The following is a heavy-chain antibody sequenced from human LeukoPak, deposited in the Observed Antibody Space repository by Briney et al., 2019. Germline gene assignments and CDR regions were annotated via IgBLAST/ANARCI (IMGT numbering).Heavy chain of an antibody. D-gene: IGHD2-21*01. CDR1: GFTFSSHW. Sequence: GGSLRLSCAASGFTFSSHWMTYVRQAPGKGLEWVADIKQSGSEKNYVDSVKGRFTISRDNDKSSLYLQMNSLRAEDTAVYYCARDLDTYVLLIAYDTFDSWGQGTMVTVSS. J-gene: IGHJ3*02. V-gene: IGHV3-7*01. CDR2: IKQSGSEK. CDR3: ARDLDTYVLLIAYDTFDS.